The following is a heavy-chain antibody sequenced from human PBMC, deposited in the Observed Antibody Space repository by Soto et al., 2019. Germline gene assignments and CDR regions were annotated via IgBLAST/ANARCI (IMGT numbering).Heavy chain of an antibody. CDR3: ARDLLRVVSGDYYYYMDV. CDR1: GGTFSSYT. CDR2: IIPILGIA. V-gene: IGHV1-69*04. Sequence: SVKVSCKASGGTFSSYTISWVRQAPGQGLEWMGRIIPILGIANYAQKFQGRVTITADKSTSTAYMELSSLRSEDTAVYYCARDLLRVVSGDYYYYMDVWGKGTTVTVSS. D-gene: IGHD3-3*01. J-gene: IGHJ6*03.